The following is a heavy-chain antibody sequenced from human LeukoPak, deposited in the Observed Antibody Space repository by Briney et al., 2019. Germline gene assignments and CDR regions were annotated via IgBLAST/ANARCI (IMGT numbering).Heavy chain of an antibody. D-gene: IGHD3-22*01. CDR1: GFTFSSYS. CDR3: ARDDGYYYGSSAYRLGIDY. CDR2: ISGSSSCI. Sequence: GGSLRLSCAASGFTFSSYSMNWVRQAPGKGPEWVSSISGSSSCIYYADSVKGRFTVSRDNTKNSLYLQMNSLRAEDTAVYYCARDDGYYYGSSAYRLGIDYWGQGTLVTVSS. J-gene: IGHJ4*02. V-gene: IGHV3-21*01.